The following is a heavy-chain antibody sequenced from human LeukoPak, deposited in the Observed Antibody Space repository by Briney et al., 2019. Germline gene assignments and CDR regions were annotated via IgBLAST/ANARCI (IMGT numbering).Heavy chain of an antibody. J-gene: IGHJ4*02. CDR2: INHSGST. CDR1: GGSFSGYY. D-gene: IGHD5-24*01. V-gene: IGHV4-34*01. CDR3: AREGGYNSPDY. Sequence: SETLSLTCAVYGGSFSGYYWSWIRQPPGKGLEWIGEINHSGSTNYNPSLKSRVTMSVDTSKNQFSLKLSSVTAADTAVYYCAREGGYNSPDYWGQGTLVTVSS.